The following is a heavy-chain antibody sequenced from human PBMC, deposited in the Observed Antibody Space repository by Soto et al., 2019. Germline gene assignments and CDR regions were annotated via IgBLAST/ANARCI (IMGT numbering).Heavy chain of an antibody. Sequence: QVQLQESGPGLVKPSETLSLTCSVSGVSTSNHYWTWIRKPPGQGPAWIACIYYRGTTNYNASFNSRVTISLDTCKNQFSLRLTSVTTADTAVYYCARGGGSPFHDHEFDYWGQGILVTVSS. CDR3: ARGGGSPFHDHEFDY. CDR2: IYYRGTT. CDR1: GVSTSNHY. V-gene: IGHV4-59*11. D-gene: IGHD6-19*01. J-gene: IGHJ4*02.